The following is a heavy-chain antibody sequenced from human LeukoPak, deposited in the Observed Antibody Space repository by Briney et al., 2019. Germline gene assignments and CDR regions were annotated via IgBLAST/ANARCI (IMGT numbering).Heavy chain of an antibody. D-gene: IGHD3-22*01. V-gene: IGHV1-69*05. CDR1: GGTFSSYA. J-gene: IGHJ4*02. Sequence: EASVKVSCKASGGTFSSYAISWVRQAPGQGLEWMGGIIPIFGTANYAQKFQGRVTITTDESTSTAYMELSSLRSEDTAVYYCARDMKSSVGSSGYYHWDYWGQGTLVTVSS. CDR2: IIPIFGTA. CDR3: ARDMKSSVGSSGYYHWDY.